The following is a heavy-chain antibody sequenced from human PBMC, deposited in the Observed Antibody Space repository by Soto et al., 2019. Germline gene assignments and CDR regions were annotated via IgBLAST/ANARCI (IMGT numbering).Heavy chain of an antibody. J-gene: IGHJ4*02. CDR3: ARGGGAAAGLDY. V-gene: IGHV1-8*01. Sequence: QVQLVQSGAEVKKPGASVKVSCKASGYTFTSYDINWVRQATGQGLEWMGWMNRNSGNTGEAQKFQGSVTMTRNTSISTGYMELGSLRSEDTAVYYCARGGGAAAGLDYWGQGTLVTVSS. CDR2: MNRNSGNT. CDR1: GYTFTSYD. D-gene: IGHD6-13*01.